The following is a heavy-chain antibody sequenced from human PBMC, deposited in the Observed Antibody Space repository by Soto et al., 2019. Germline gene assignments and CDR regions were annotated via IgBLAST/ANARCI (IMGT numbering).Heavy chain of an antibody. CDR2: IYYSGST. CDR1: GGSISSGDYY. V-gene: IGHV4-31*03. Sequence: QVQLQESGPGLVKPSQTLSLTCTVSGGSISSGDYYWSWIRQHPGKGLEWIGYIYYSGSTYYNPSLKSRVTISVDTSKNQFALKLSSVTAADTAVYYCARRDLRGDDQPFDYWGQGTLVTVSS. J-gene: IGHJ4*02. D-gene: IGHD3-10*01. CDR3: ARRDLRGDDQPFDY.